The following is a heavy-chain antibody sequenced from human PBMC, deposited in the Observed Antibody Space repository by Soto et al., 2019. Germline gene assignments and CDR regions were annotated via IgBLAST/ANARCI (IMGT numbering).Heavy chain of an antibody. V-gene: IGHV1-69*08. CDR1: GGTFSSYT. D-gene: IGHD4-17*01. CDR2: IIPILGIA. J-gene: IGHJ4*02. CDR3: ARDARYGDYVVFDY. Sequence: QVQLVQSGAEVKKPGSSVKVSCKASGGTFSSYTISWVRQAPGQGLEWMGRIIPILGIANYAQKCQGRVTITADKSTSTAYMELSSLRSEDTAVYYCARDARYGDYVVFDYWGQGTLVTVSS.